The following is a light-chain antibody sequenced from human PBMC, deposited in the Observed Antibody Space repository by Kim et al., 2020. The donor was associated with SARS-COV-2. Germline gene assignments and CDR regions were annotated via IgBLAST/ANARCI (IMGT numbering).Light chain of an antibody. CDR3: QQYTTSPIT. Sequence: EIVLTQSPGTLSLSRGESATLSCRASQTIDNNYLAWYQHKSGQAPRLLIYGASSRATGVSDRFRGSGSGTDFTLTISRLEPEDVAVFYCQQYTTSPITFGQWTRLEIK. J-gene: IGKJ5*01. V-gene: IGKV3-20*01. CDR1: QTIDNNY. CDR2: GAS.